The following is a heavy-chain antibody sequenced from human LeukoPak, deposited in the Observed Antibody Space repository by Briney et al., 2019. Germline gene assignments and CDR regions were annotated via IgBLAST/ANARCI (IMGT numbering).Heavy chain of an antibody. CDR1: GGTFSSYA. CDR2: IIPIFGIA. D-gene: IGHD6-19*01. CDR3: ARVGNSSGWPADY. V-gene: IGHV1-69*17. J-gene: IGHJ4*02. Sequence: SVKVSCEASGGTFSSYAISWVRQAPGQGLEWMGGIIPIFGIANYAQKFQGRVTITADKSTSTAYMELSSLRSEDTAVYYCARVGNSSGWPADYWGQGTLVTVSS.